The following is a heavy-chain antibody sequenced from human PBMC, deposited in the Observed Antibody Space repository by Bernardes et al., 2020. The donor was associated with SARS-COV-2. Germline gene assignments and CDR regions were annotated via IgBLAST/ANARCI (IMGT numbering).Heavy chain of an antibody. Sequence: SETLSLTCTVYNGSFSGYHWSWIRQPPGKGLEWIGEISHSGRINYTPALKSRITMSVDTSKNQFSLKVTSLTAADSAIYYCARGGDYYDSSGSLIWGQGTLVTVSS. D-gene: IGHD3-22*01. CDR1: NGSFSGYH. CDR2: ISHSGRI. CDR3: ARGGDYYDSSGSLI. V-gene: IGHV4-34*01. J-gene: IGHJ4*02.